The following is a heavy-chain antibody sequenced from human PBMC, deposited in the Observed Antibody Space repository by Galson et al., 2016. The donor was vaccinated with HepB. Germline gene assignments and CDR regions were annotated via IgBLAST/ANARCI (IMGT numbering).Heavy chain of an antibody. J-gene: IGHJ4*02. CDR3: ARHSVGYIPHDY. CDR2: IDPSDSYT. D-gene: IGHD5-24*01. V-gene: IGHV5-10-1*01. Sequence: QSGAEVKKPGESLRISCTGSGYSFTSYWISWVRQMPGKGLEWMGRIDPSDSYTNYSPSFQGHVPISADRSISTAYLLWSSLRASDTAMYYCARHSVGYIPHDYWGQGTLVTVSS. CDR1: GYSFTSYW.